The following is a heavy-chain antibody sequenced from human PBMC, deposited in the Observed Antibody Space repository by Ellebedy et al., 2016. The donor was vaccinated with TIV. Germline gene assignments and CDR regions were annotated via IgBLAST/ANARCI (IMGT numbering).Heavy chain of an antibody. CDR2: IKSKTYGETK. V-gene: IGHV3-15*01. D-gene: IGHD2-21*01. J-gene: IGHJ1*01. Sequence: PGGSLRLSCATSGFSFSNTWMSWVRQAPGKGLEWVGRIKSKTYGETKDYAAPVKGRFIVSRDDSENTVYLQMNDLKTEGKAVYYCTTDSIGEVDQFQYWGQGTLVTVSS. CDR1: GFSFSNTW. CDR3: TTDSIGEVDQFQY.